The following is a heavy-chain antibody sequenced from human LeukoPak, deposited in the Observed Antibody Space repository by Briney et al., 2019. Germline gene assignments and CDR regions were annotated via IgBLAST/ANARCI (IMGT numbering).Heavy chain of an antibody. CDR2: ISAYNGNT. V-gene: IGHV1-18*01. J-gene: IGHJ4*02. CDR1: GYTFTSYG. Sequence: APVKVSCKASGYTFTSYGISWVRQAPGQGLEWMGWISAYNGNTNYAQKLQGRVTMTTDTSTSTAYMELRSLRSDDTAVYYCARDRAAGSSGYYLNWGQGTLVTVSS. CDR3: ARDRAAGSSGYYLN. D-gene: IGHD3-22*01.